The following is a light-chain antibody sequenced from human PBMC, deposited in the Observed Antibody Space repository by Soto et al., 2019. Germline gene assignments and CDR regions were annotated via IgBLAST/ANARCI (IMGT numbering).Light chain of an antibody. CDR1: QSLLQSNGNNY. CDR2: LAS. CDR3: MQALQTPR. Sequence: DILITQSPLSLPVTPGEPASISCRSSQSLLQSNGNNYLDWYLQKPGQSPQLLIYLASNRASGVPDRFSGSGSGTEFTLKISRVEAEDVGVYYCMQALQTPRFGQGTKVDIK. J-gene: IGKJ1*01. V-gene: IGKV2-28*01.